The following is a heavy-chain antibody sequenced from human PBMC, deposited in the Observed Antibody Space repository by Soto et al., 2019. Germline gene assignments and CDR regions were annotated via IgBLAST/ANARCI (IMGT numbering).Heavy chain of an antibody. D-gene: IGHD3-16*01. CDR2: LNPSGGST. Sequence: QVQLVQSGAEVKKPGASVKISCKASGYTFTTYYIHWVRQAPGQGLEWVGILNPSGGSTSNAQKFQGRVTMTRDMSTDTAFMELSSLRSEDTAVYYCARGVGGEPRLNWFDLWGPGTLVTVSS. V-gene: IGHV1-46*01. J-gene: IGHJ5*02. CDR1: GYTFTTYY. CDR3: ARGVGGEPRLNWFDL.